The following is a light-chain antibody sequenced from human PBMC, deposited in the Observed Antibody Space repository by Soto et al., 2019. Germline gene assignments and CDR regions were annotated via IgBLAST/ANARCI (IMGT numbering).Light chain of an antibody. V-gene: IGKV3-15*01. CDR3: QHYDSWRT. J-gene: IGKJ1*01. CDR2: DAS. Sequence: EIVMTQSPATLSVSPGERATLSCSASQSVGSNVAWYQQRPGQVPRLLIYDASSRATGVPARFSASGSETEFTLTITSLQSEDLAVYYCQHYDSWRTFGQGTKVDIK. CDR1: QSVGSN.